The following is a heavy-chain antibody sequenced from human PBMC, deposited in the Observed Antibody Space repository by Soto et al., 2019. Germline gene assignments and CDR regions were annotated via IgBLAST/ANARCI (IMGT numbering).Heavy chain of an antibody. Sequence: EVQLVESGGGLVQPGGSLRLSCAASGFTFSSYWMHWVRQAPGKGLVWVSRINSDGSSTNYAASVKGRFTISRDNAKNTLYLQVNSLRAEDTAVYYGARDGAWFGAFGPWGQGTLVTVAS. CDR2: INSDGSST. D-gene: IGHD3-10*01. CDR3: ARDGAWFGAFGP. V-gene: IGHV3-74*01. CDR1: GFTFSSYW. J-gene: IGHJ5*02.